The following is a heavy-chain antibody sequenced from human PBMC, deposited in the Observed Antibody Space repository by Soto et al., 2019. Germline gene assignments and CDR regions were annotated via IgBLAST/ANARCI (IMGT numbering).Heavy chain of an antibody. D-gene: IGHD2-8*01. CDR1: GYSFTSYW. CDR2: IYPGDSDT. Sequence: ESLKISCKGSGYSFTSYWIGWVRHMPGKGMEWMGIIYPGDSDTRYSPSFQGQVTISADKSISTAYLQWSSLKASDTAMYYCARGVCTNGVCYMGSDAFDFWGQGTMVTVSS. CDR3: ARGVCTNGVCYMGSDAFDF. V-gene: IGHV5-51*01. J-gene: IGHJ3*01.